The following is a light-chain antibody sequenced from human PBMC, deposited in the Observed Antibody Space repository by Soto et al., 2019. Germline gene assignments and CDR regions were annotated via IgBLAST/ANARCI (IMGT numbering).Light chain of an antibody. Sequence: EIVLTQSPGTLSLSPGERATLSCRASQSVSSTYVAWYQQKSGQAPRLLIYGASSRATGIPDRFSGSGSGTDFTLTISRLEPEDFAVYYCQQYNNWPQTFGQGTKVDIK. CDR3: QQYNNWPQT. CDR1: QSVSSTY. CDR2: GAS. V-gene: IGKV3-20*01. J-gene: IGKJ1*01.